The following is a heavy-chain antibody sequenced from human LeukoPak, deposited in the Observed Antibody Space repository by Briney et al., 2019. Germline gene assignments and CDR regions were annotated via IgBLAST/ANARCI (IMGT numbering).Heavy chain of an antibody. CDR1: GFTFSSYS. V-gene: IGHV3-21*01. D-gene: IGHD3-10*01. Sequence: PGGSLRLSCAASGFTFSSYSMNWVRQAPGKGLEWVSSISSSSSNIYYADSVKGRFTISRDNAKNSLYLQMNSLRAEDTAVYYCARGADNSGSFVILDYWGQGTLVTVSS. CDR2: ISSSSSNI. CDR3: ARGADNSGSFVILDY. J-gene: IGHJ4*02.